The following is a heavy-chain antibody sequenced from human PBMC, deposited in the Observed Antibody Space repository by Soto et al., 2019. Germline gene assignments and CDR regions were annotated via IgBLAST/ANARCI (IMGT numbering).Heavy chain of an antibody. D-gene: IGHD5-18*01. CDR1: GYTFTSYD. CDR3: AGDKFNFVDTAMFFGY. V-gene: IGHV1-8*01. Sequence: QVQLVQSGAEVKKPGASVKVSCKASGYTFTSYDINWVRQATGQGLEWMGWMNPNSGNTGYAQKFQGRVTMTRNTPKSKAKREMSGRRSGDAAVYYCAGDKFNFVDTAMFFGYGGQGPLVTVSS. J-gene: IGHJ4*02. CDR2: MNPNSGNT.